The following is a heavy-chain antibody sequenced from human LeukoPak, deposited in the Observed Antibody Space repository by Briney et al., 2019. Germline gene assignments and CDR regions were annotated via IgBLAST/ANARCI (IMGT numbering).Heavy chain of an antibody. J-gene: IGHJ4*02. Sequence: SETLSLTCTVSGDSISSSDYYWGWIRQPPGKGLEWIGCIYYSGSTYYTPSLKSRVTISVDTSKTQFSLKLSSVTAADTAVYYCARTPIYYYDNSGYYNWGQGTLVTVSS. V-gene: IGHV4-39*01. CDR2: IYYSGST. CDR1: GDSISSSDYY. D-gene: IGHD3-22*01. CDR3: ARTPIYYYDNSGYYN.